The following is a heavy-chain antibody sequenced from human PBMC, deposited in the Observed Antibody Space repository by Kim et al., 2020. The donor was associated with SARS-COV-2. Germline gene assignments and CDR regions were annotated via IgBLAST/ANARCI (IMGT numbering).Heavy chain of an antibody. V-gene: IGHV4-34*01. CDR3: ASQDYDSSGYHQGVDY. CDR2: INHSGST. CDR1: GGSFSGYN. J-gene: IGHJ4*02. D-gene: IGHD3-22*01. Sequence: SETLSLTCAVYGGSFSGYNWSWIRQPPGKGLEWIGEINHSGSTNYNPSLKSRVTISVDTSKNQFSLKLTSVTAADTAVYYCASQDYDSSGYHQGVDYWGQGTLVTVSS.